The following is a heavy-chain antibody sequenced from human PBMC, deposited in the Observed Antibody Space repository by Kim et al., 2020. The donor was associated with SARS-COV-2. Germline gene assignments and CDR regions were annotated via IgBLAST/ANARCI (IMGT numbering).Heavy chain of an antibody. J-gene: IGHJ6*02. Sequence: GGSLRLSCAASGFTFSSYSMNWVRQAPGKGLEWVSSISSSSSYIYYADSVKGRFTISRDNAKNSLYLQMNSLRAEDTAVYYCAVLRGGILWFGDYYYGMDVWGQGTTVTVSS. D-gene: IGHD3-10*01. CDR3: AVLRGGILWFGDYYYGMDV. V-gene: IGHV3-21*01. CDR2: ISSSSSYI. CDR1: GFTFSSYS.